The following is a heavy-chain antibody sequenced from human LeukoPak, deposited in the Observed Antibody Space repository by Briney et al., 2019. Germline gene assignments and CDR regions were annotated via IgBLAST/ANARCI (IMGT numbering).Heavy chain of an antibody. V-gene: IGHV1-69*05. CDR3: ASSTLSAAAALYYYYYMDV. CDR1: GYTFTSYG. Sequence: ASVKVSCKASGYTFTSYGISWVRQAPGQGLEWMGGIIPIFGTANYAQKFQGRVTITTDESTSTAYMELSSLRSEDTAVYYCASSTLSAAAALYYYYYMDVWGKGTTVTVSS. J-gene: IGHJ6*03. D-gene: IGHD6-13*01. CDR2: IIPIFGTA.